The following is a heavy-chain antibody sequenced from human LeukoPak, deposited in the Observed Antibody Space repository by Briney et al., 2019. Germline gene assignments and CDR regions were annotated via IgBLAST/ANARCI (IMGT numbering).Heavy chain of an antibody. CDR2: INQSGIT. J-gene: IGHJ3*02. V-gene: IGHV4-34*01. Sequence: PSETLSLTCAVYGGSFSAYYWSWISQPPGKGLEWIGEINQSGITNYNPSLKSRVTISVDMSKNQFSLKLSSVTAADTAVYYCASGLRVGARAFDIWGQGTMVTVSS. D-gene: IGHD1-26*01. CDR1: GGSFSAYY. CDR3: ASGLRVGARAFDI.